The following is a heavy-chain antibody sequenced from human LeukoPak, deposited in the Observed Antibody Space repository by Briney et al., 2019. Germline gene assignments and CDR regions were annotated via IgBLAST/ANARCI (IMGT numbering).Heavy chain of an antibody. Sequence: TGRSLRLSCAASGFIFSNYGMHWVRQAPGKGLEWVSITYPGGGTHYADSVKGRFTISRDDSKNTLYLQMYSLRAEDTAVYYCARDDPGGDRGIFDHWGQGTLVTVSS. CDR3: ARDDPGGDRGIFDH. CDR2: TYPGGGT. J-gene: IGHJ4*02. V-gene: IGHV3-53*01. CDR1: GFIFSNYG. D-gene: IGHD4-17*01.